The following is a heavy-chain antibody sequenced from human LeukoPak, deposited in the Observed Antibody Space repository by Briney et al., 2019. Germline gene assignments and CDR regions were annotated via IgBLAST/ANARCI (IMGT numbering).Heavy chain of an antibody. CDR1: GFTFSSYA. Sequence: GGSLRLSCAASGFTFSSYAMHWVRQAPGKGLEWVAVISYDGSNKYYADSVKGRFTISRDNSKNTLYLQMNSLRAEDTAVYYCAREPPSIAAAPTDYWGQGTLVTVSS. V-gene: IGHV3-30-3*01. CDR3: AREPPSIAAAPTDY. J-gene: IGHJ4*02. D-gene: IGHD6-13*01. CDR2: ISYDGSNK.